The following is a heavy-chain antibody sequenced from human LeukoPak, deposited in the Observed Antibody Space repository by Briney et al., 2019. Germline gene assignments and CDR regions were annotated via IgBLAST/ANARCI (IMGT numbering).Heavy chain of an antibody. CDR1: GFTFSSYG. CDR2: ISYDGSNK. V-gene: IGHV3-30*03. Sequence: GRSLRLSCAASGFTFSSYGMHWVRQAPGKGLEWVAVISYDGSNKYYADSVKGRFTISRDNSKNTLYLQMNSLRAEDTAVYYCASSVTYYYYYYIDVWGKGTTVTVSS. D-gene: IGHD2-21*02. J-gene: IGHJ6*03. CDR3: ASSVTYYYYYYIDV.